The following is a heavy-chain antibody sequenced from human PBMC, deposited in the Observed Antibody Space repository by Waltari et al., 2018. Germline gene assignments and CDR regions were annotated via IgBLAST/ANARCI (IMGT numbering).Heavy chain of an antibody. Sequence: EVQLVESGGGLVNPGGSLRLSCSASGFTFRHFGLNWLRQAPGKGLEWVATITGHSTDIFYAASVRGRFTISRDNAKNSVYLDMSHLRDEDTALYYCARGFCSGIKCVIPYEFDHWGQGTLVVVSS. J-gene: IGHJ4*02. V-gene: IGHV3-21*02. D-gene: IGHD2-15*01. CDR1: GFTFRHFG. CDR2: ITGHSTDI. CDR3: ARGFCSGIKCVIPYEFDH.